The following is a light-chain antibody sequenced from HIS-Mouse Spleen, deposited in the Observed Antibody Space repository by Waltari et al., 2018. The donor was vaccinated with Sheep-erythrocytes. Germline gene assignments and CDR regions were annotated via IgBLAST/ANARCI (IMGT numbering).Light chain of an antibody. V-gene: IGLV3-1*01. Sequence: SYVLTRPPSVSVSPGQTASMTFSGDKLGDKYACWYQQKPGQSPVLVIYQDSKRPSGIPERFSGSNSGNTATLTISGTQAMDEADYYCQAWDSSTVVFGGGTKLTVL. CDR3: QAWDSSTVV. CDR1: KLGDKY. J-gene: IGLJ2*01. CDR2: QDS.